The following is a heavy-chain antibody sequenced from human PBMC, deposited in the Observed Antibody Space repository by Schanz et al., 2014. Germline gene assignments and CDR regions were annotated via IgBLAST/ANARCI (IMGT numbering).Heavy chain of an antibody. CDR3: ARDRGYCSGGGCHYPYNYYGMDV. V-gene: IGHV4-34*01. D-gene: IGHD2-15*01. CDR2: INYSGSA. Sequence: VQLQQWGAGRLRPAETLSLTCAVYGGSVSGYFWTWIRQSPRKGLEWIGEINYSGSAHYNPSLTSRLTISMDASKSQLSLKMKSVSAADTAVYYCARDRGYCSGGGCHYPYNYYGMDVWGQGTTVTVSS. CDR1: GGSVSGYF. J-gene: IGHJ6*02.